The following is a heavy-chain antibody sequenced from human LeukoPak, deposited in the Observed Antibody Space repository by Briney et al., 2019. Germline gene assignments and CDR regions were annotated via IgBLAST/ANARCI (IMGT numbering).Heavy chain of an antibody. D-gene: IGHD1-26*01. Sequence: SETLSLTCTVSGASISGSGYYWGWIRQPPGKGLEWTGSIYSSGSTYYNASLQSRVTISIETSKNQISLRLNSVTAADTAMYYCAKSGGYGLIDYWGQGTLVTVSS. CDR3: AKSGGYGLIDY. CDR2: IYSSGST. J-gene: IGHJ4*02. CDR1: GASISGSGYY. V-gene: IGHV4-39*01.